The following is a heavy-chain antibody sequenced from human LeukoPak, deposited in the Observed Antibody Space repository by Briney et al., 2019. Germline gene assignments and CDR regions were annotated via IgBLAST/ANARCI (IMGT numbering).Heavy chain of an antibody. V-gene: IGHV1-69*13. CDR2: IIPIFGTA. CDR3: ARPSTTVVTGGGGDAFDI. D-gene: IGHD4-23*01. Sequence: GASVKVSCKASGYTFTSYGISWVRQAPGQGLEWMGGIIPIFGTANYAQKFQGRVTITADESTSTAYMELSSLRSEDTAVYYCARPSTTVVTGGGGDAFDIWGQGTMVTVSS. CDR1: GYTFTSYG. J-gene: IGHJ3*02.